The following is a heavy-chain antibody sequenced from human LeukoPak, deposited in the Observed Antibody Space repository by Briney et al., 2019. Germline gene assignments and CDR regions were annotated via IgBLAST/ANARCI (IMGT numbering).Heavy chain of an antibody. D-gene: IGHD1-1*01. CDR1: GFTFSSYS. CDR3: ARSLFRQQVEPFDY. Sequence: GGSLRLSCAVSGFTFSSYSMNWVRQAPGKGLEWVSYISSSSSTIYYADSVKGRFTISRDNAKNSLYLQMNSLRAEDTAVYYCARSLFRQQVEPFDYWGQGTLVTVSS. CDR2: ISSSSSTI. J-gene: IGHJ4*02. V-gene: IGHV3-48*01.